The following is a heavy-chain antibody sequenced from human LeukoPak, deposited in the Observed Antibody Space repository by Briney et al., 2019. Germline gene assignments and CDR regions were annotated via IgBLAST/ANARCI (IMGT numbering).Heavy chain of an antibody. D-gene: IGHD2-2*01. CDR3: ARLQRLGVVPAALRS. V-gene: IGHV3-23*01. CDR2: ISGSGSTT. Sequence: EGSLRLSCAASGFTFSRFAMSWVRQAPGKGLEWVSPISGSGSTTYYADSVKGRFTISRDNSKNTLYLQMNSLRAEDTAVYSCARLQRLGVVPAALRSWGQGTLVTVSS. CDR1: GFTFSRFA. J-gene: IGHJ5*02.